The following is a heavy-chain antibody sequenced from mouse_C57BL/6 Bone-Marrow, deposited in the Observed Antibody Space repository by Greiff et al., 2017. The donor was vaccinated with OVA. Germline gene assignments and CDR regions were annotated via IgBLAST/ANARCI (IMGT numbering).Heavy chain of an antibody. CDR3: ARLHADY. CDR2: ISGGGGNT. Sequence: DVHLVESGGGLVKPGGSLKLSCAASGFTFSSYTMSWVRQTPEKRLEWVATISGGGGNTYYPDSVKGRFTISRDNAKNTLYLQMSSLRSEDTAFYYCARLHADYWGQGTSVTVSS. J-gene: IGHJ4*01. V-gene: IGHV5-9*01. CDR1: GFTFSSYT. D-gene: IGHD1-2*01.